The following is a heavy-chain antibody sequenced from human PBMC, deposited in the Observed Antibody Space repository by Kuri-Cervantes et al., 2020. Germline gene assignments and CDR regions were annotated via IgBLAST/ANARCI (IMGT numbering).Heavy chain of an antibody. CDR2: IGIGSSDI. Sequence: GESLKISCVASGFSFSDYYMGRIRQAPGKGLEWVSYIGIGSSDIFYADSVKGRVTVSRDDADNSLHLQMDSLRAEDTAVYYCAREYSGGDFHSGFDPWGQGTLVTVSS. V-gene: IGHV3-11*01. D-gene: IGHD1-26*01. CDR3: AREYSGGDFHSGFDP. J-gene: IGHJ5*02. CDR1: GFSFSDYY.